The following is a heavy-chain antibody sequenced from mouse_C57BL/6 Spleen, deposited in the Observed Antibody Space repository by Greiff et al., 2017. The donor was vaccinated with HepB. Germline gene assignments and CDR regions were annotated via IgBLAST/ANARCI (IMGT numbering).Heavy chain of an antibody. J-gene: IGHJ4*01. CDR3: AKKTPYYAMDY. V-gene: IGHV5-17*01. CDR2: ISSGSSTI. CDR1: GFTFSDYG. Sequence: EVQGVESGGGLVKPGGSLELSCAASGFTFSDYGMHWVRQAPEKGLEWVAYISSGSSTIYYADTVKGRFTISRDNAKNTLFLQMTSLRSEDTAMYYCAKKTPYYAMDYWGQGTSVTVSS.